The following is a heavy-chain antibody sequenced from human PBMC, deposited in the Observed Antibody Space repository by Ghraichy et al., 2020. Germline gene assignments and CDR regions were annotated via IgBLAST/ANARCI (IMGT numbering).Heavy chain of an antibody. J-gene: IGHJ6*03. CDR2: ISSSGSTI. V-gene: IGHV3-48*03. Sequence: GGSLRLSCAASGFTFSSYEMNWVRQAPGKGLEWVSYISSSGSTIYYADSVKGRFTISRDNAKNSLYLQMNSLRAEDTAVYYCAREGPELYYYYYYMDVWGKGTTVTVSS. CDR3: AREGPELYYYYYYMDV. D-gene: IGHD1-26*01. CDR1: GFTFSSYE.